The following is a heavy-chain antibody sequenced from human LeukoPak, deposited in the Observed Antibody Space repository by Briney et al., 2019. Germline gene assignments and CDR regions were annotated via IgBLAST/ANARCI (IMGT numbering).Heavy chain of an antibody. CDR2: IIPIFGTA. V-gene: IGHV1-69*06. J-gene: IGHJ4*02. CDR3: ARDFGDGSGSYYTRAFDY. D-gene: IGHD3-10*01. CDR1: GGTFSSYA. Sequence: SVKVSCKTSGGTFSSYAISWVRQAPGQGLEWMGGIIPIFGTANYAQKFQGRVTITADKSTSTAYMELSSLRSEDTAVYYCARDFGDGSGSYYTRAFDYWGQGTLVTVSS.